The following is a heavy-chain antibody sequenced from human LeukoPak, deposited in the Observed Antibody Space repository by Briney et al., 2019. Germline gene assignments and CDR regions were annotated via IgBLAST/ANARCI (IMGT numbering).Heavy chain of an antibody. D-gene: IGHD6-13*01. CDR3: AKGSSWSFDY. J-gene: IGHJ4*02. CDR2: IRYDGSNK. CDR1: GFNFRSYA. Sequence: GGSLRLSCAASGFNFRSYAMSWVRQAPGKGLEWVAFIRYDGSNKYYADSVKGRFTISRDNSKNTLYLQMNSLRTEDTAVYYCAKGSSWSFDYWGQGTLVTVSS. V-gene: IGHV3-30*02.